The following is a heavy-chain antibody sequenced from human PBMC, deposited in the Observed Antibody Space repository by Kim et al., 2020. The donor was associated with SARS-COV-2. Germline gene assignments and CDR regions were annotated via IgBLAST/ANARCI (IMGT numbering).Heavy chain of an antibody. D-gene: IGHD1-1*01. CDR1: AFTFSSYS. CDR3: ARVYNCNYRGLDY. CDR2: ITGGGSPN. V-gene: IGHV3-23*01. J-gene: IGHJ4*02. Sequence: GGSLRLSCAVSAFTFSSYSMNWVRQAPGKGLEWVSTITGGGSPNYYADSVKVRFTISRDNSKNPLYLQMNILRADDTAVYYCARVYNCNYRGLDYWGQGTLVTVSS.